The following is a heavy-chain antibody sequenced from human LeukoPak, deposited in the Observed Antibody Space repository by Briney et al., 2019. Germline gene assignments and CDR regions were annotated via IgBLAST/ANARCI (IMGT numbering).Heavy chain of an antibody. D-gene: IGHD6-13*01. CDR1: GGSIGSYY. J-gene: IGHJ6*03. Sequence: SETLSLTCTVSGGSIGSYYWSWIRQPPGKGLEWIGYIYYSGSTNYNPSLKSRVTISVDTSKNQFSLKLSSVTAADTAVYYCARAIAAPPYYYYYYMDVWGKGTTVTVSS. V-gene: IGHV4-59*01. CDR3: ARAIAAPPYYYYYYMDV. CDR2: IYYSGST.